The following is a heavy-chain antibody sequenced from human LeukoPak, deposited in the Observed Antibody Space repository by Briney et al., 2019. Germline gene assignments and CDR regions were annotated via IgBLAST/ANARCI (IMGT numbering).Heavy chain of an antibody. Sequence: SETLSLTCTVSGASISSYYWSWIRQPPGKGLEWIGYMYYSGSTSYNPSLTSRVTISVDRSKNQFSLRLSSVTAADTAMYYCALGYSSTWRTPAAIEYWGQGTLVTVSP. D-gene: IGHD6-13*01. V-gene: IGHV4-59*01. CDR3: ALGYSSTWRTPAAIEY. J-gene: IGHJ4*02. CDR2: MYYSGST. CDR1: GASISSYY.